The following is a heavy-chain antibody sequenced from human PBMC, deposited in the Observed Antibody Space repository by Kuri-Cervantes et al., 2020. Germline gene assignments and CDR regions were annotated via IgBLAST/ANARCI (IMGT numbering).Heavy chain of an antibody. Sequence: ASVKVSCKASGYTFTSYAMHWVRQAPGQRLEWMGWINAGNGNTKYSQKFQGRVTITRDTSASTAYMELSSLRSEDTAVYYCARDGRAGYSRPAGYYGMDVWGQGTTVTVSS. V-gene: IGHV1-3*01. CDR3: ARDGRAGYSRPAGYYGMDV. CDR1: GYTFTSYA. CDR2: INAGNGNT. D-gene: IGHD6-13*01. J-gene: IGHJ6*02.